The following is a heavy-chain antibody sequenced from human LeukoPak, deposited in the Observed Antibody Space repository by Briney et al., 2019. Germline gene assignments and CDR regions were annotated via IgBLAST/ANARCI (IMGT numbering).Heavy chain of an antibody. J-gene: IGHJ4*02. D-gene: IGHD3-22*01. V-gene: IGHV3-33*01. CDR1: GFTFSSYG. Sequence: GGSLRLSCVASGFTFSSYGIHWVRQAPGKGLEWVAVIWYDGSNKYYADSVKGRFTISRDNSKSTLYLQMNSLRAEDTALYYCARELSPVVKYYFEYWGQGTLVTVSP. CDR3: ARELSPVVKYYFEY. CDR2: IWYDGSNK.